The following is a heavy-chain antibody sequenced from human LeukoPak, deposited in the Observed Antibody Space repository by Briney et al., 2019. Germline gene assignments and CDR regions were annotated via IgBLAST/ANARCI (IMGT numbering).Heavy chain of an antibody. J-gene: IGHJ6*04. CDR2: IIPIFGTA. CDR3: ARGGDILTGYYRTDYYYYGMDV. D-gene: IGHD3-9*01. V-gene: IGHV1-69*06. Sequence: SVKVSCKASGGTFSSYAISWVRQAPGQGLEWMGGIIPIFGTANYAQKFQSRVTITADKSTSTAYMELSSLRSGDTAVYYCARGGDILTGYYRTDYYYYGMDVWGKGTTVTVSS. CDR1: GGTFSSYA.